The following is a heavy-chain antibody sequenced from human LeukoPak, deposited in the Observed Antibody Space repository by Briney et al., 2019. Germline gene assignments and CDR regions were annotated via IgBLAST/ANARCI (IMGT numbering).Heavy chain of an antibody. D-gene: IGHD5-24*01. J-gene: IGHJ3*02. Sequence: GGSLRLSCAASGFTFSSYAMHWVRQAPGKGLEWVAVISYDGSNKYYADSVKGRFTISRDNSKNTLYLQMNSLRAEDTAAYYCARDGGYGYNFYDAFDIWGQGTMVTVSS. V-gene: IGHV3-30-3*01. CDR3: ARDGGYGYNFYDAFDI. CDR1: GFTFSSYA. CDR2: ISYDGSNK.